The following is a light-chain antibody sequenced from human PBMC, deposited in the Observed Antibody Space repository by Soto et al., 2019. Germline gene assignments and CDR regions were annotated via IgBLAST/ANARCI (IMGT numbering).Light chain of an antibody. CDR1: SSDVGTYEY. CDR2: DVS. V-gene: IGLV2-14*03. Sequence: QSALTQPASVSGSPGQSITISCTGTSSDVGTYEYVSWYQHHPGKAPKLMIYDVSNRPSGVSDRFSGSKSGNTASLTISGLQAEDEADYYSSSYASNGDVLFGGGTKLTVL. J-gene: IGLJ2*01. CDR3: SSYASNGDVL.